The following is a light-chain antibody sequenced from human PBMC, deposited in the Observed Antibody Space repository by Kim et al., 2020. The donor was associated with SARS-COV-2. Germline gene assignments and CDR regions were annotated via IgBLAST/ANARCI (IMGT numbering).Light chain of an antibody. CDR1: QSVSSN. CDR2: GAS. CDR3: QQYNNWPQS. V-gene: IGKV3D-15*01. Sequence: EIVMTQSPATLSVSPGERATLSCRASQSVSSNLAWYQQKPCQAPRLLIYGASTRATGIPARFSGSGSGTEFTLTISSLQSEDFAVYYCQQYNNWPQSFGQGTKLEI. J-gene: IGKJ2*03.